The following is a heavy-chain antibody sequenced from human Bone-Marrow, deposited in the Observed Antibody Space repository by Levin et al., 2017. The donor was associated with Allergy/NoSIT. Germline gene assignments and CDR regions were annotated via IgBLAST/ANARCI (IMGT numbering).Heavy chain of an antibody. CDR2: IHYSGST. D-gene: IGHD6-13*01. CDR3: ARAAAGITWFDP. CDR1: GGSISSYY. Sequence: SSETLSLTCTVSGGSISSYYWSWIRQPPGKGLEWIGYIHYSGSTNYNPSLKSRVTISVDTSRNQFSLKLSSVTAADTAVYYCARAAAGITWFDPWGQGTLVTVSS. V-gene: IGHV4-59*01. J-gene: IGHJ5*02.